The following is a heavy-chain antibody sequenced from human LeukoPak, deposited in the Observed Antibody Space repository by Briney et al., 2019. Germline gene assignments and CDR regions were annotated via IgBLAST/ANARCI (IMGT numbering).Heavy chain of an antibody. J-gene: IGHJ5*02. CDR1: GGSISSYY. D-gene: IGHD2-15*01. CDR3: ARAIVVVVAAEGTEYNWFDP. CDR2: IYYSGST. V-gene: IGHV4-59*08. Sequence: SETLSLTCTVSGGSISSYYWSWIRQPPGKGLEWIGYIYYSGSTNYNPSLKSRVTISVDTSKNQFSLKLSSVTAADTAVYYCARAIVVVVAAEGTEYNWFDPWGQGTLVTVSS.